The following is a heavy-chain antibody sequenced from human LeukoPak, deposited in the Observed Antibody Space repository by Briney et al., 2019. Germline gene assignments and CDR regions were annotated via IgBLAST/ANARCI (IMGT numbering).Heavy chain of an antibody. V-gene: IGHV3-21*01. Sequence: GGSLRLSCAVSGFTFSSYSMNWVRQAPGKGLEWVSSISSSSSYIYYADSVKGRFTISRDNAKNSLYLQMNSLRAEDTAVYYCASPRYGDYVPFDYWGQGTLVTVSS. CDR1: GFTFSSYS. J-gene: IGHJ4*02. CDR2: ISSSSSYI. D-gene: IGHD4-17*01. CDR3: ASPRYGDYVPFDY.